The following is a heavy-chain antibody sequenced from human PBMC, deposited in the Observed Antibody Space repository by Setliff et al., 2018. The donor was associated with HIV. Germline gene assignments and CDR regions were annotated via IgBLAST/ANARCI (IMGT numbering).Heavy chain of an antibody. CDR1: GGSISGHY. Sequence: PSETLSLTCTVSGGSISGHYWSWIRQPPGKGPECIGYIYSSGSTNYNPSLKSRVTISVDTSKNQFSLKLSSVTAADTAVYYCASGDYYDSSGYYYSPFDYWGQGTLVTVSS. CDR3: ASGDYYDSSGYYYSPFDY. D-gene: IGHD3-22*01. J-gene: IGHJ4*02. V-gene: IGHV4-59*11. CDR2: IYSSGST.